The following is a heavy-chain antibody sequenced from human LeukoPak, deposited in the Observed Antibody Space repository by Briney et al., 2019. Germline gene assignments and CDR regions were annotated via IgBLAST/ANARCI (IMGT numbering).Heavy chain of an antibody. CDR1: GYTFTSYG. D-gene: IGHD2-2*01. Sequence: ASVKVSCKASGYTFTSYGISWVRQAPGQGLEWMGWISAYNGNTNYAQKLQGRVTMTTDTSTSTAYMELRSLRSDDTAVYYCARDRPSGVVVPAAKGAPSAPGGKGPLVPVSS. CDR3: ARDRPSGVVVPAAKGAPSAP. V-gene: IGHV1-18*01. J-gene: IGHJ5*02. CDR2: ISAYNGNT.